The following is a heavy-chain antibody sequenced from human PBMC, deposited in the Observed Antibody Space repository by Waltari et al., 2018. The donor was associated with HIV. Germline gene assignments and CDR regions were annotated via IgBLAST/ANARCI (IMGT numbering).Heavy chain of an antibody. CDR2: ISGSCGTT. CDR1: GFTFSSFA. V-gene: IGHV3-23*01. CDR3: ARGGRKWTHPYYWLDP. D-gene: IGHD1-26*01. J-gene: IGHJ5*02. Sequence: EVQLLESGGGLVQPGGSLRLSCAASGFTFSSFAMNWVRQAPGQGVEWVLSISGSCGTTYYAESVKGRFTIARDTSKITLYLQMNSLRAEDTAVYYCARGGRKWTHPYYWLDPWGQGTLVTVSS.